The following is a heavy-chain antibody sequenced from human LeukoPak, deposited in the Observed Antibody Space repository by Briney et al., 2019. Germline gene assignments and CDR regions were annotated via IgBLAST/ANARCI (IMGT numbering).Heavy chain of an antibody. CDR2: VSHSGSA. V-gene: IGHV4-34*01. Sequence: SETLSLTCAVYGGSFSSYFWTWIRQPPGKGLEWIGEVSHSGSAYYNPSLTSRATISVDTSENQFFLKLKSVTAVDTAVYYCARGYNSLDLWGQGSLVTVSS. CDR1: GGSFSSYF. J-gene: IGHJ5*02. CDR3: ARGYNSLDL.